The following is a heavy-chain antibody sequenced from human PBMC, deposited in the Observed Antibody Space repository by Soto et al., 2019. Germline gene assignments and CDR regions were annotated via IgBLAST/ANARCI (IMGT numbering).Heavy chain of an antibody. CDR2: ITTTSSTK. CDR3: ARRITVVRGSNYYYAFDV. V-gene: IGHV3-48*02. D-gene: IGHD3-10*01. Sequence: GGSLRLSCAAYGFTFSSHSMIWVRQAPGKGLEWVSYITTTSSTKYYADSVKGRFTISRDNANNSLYLQINSLRDEDTAVYDCARRITVVRGSNYYYAFDVCGQGSTVTVSS. J-gene: IGHJ6*02. CDR1: GFTFSSHS.